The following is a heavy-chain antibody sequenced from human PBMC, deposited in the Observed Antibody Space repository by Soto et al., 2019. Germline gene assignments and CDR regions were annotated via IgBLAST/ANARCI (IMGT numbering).Heavy chain of an antibody. Sequence: SETLSLTCSVSGGSMRSYYWNWLRPPAGKGLEWIGRIYSRGDTNYNPSVKSRVTMSVDTSKNEFSLRLNSVTAADTAVYYCAGIGEDVYYGMDVWGQGTTVTVSS. CDR3: AGIGEDVYYGMDV. V-gene: IGHV4-4*07. D-gene: IGHD2-21*01. CDR1: GGSMRSYY. J-gene: IGHJ6*02. CDR2: IYSRGDT.